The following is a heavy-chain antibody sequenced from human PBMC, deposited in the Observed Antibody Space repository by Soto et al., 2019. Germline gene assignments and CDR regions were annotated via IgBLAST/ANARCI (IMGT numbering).Heavy chain of an antibody. CDR2: IDVRARST. CDR1: GFSFSDYA. CDR3: AKVTRGGGRFWKD. D-gene: IGHD3-3*01. J-gene: IGHJ4*02. V-gene: IGHV3-23*01. Sequence: EVQLLESGGGLVQPGGSLRLSCAASGFSFSDYAMSWVRQAPGKGLEWVSGIDVRARSTNYADPVRGRFTISRDDSKNTLYLQMNSLRAEDTATYFCAKVTRGGGRFWKDWGQGTLVTVSS.